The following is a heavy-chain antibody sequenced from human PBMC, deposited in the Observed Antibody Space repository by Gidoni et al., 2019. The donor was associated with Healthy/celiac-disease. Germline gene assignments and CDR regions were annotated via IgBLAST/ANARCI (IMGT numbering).Heavy chain of an antibody. J-gene: IGHJ5*02. Sequence: QVQLGESGGGVVQPGRSLTISCAAFGLTFSSYGMHRVRQAPGKGLEWVSVISYDGSNKYYADSVKGRFTISRDNSKNTLYLQMNSLRAEDTAVYYCAKSWSGYPVEAFDPWGQGTLVTVSS. CDR2: ISYDGSNK. D-gene: IGHD3-3*01. V-gene: IGHV3-30*18. CDR1: GLTFSSYG. CDR3: AKSWSGYPVEAFDP.